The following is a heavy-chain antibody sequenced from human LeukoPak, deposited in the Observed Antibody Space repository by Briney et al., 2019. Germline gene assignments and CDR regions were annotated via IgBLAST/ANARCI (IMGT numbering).Heavy chain of an antibody. D-gene: IGHD6-13*01. Sequence: GGSLRLSCAASGFTFSSCAMSWVRQAPGKGLEWVSTISGSGGSTYNADSVKGRFTISRDSSKSTAFLLMNSLRADDTAVYYCARGIRAAAGRYYFDYWGQGTLVTVSS. CDR2: ISGSGGST. CDR1: GFTFSSCA. J-gene: IGHJ4*02. V-gene: IGHV3-23*01. CDR3: ARGIRAAAGRYYFDY.